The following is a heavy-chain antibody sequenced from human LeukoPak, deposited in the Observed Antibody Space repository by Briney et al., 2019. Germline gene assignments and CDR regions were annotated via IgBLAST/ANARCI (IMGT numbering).Heavy chain of an antibody. CDR3: ARGRLWLDY. CDR2: ISGSGGST. J-gene: IGHJ4*02. Sequence: GGSLRLSCAASGFTFSSYAMSWVRQAPGKGLEWVSAISGSGGSTYYADSVKGRFTISRDNAKNSLYLQMNSLRAEDTAVYYCARGRLWLDYWGQGTLVTVSS. D-gene: IGHD5-18*01. CDR1: GFTFSSYA. V-gene: IGHV3-23*01.